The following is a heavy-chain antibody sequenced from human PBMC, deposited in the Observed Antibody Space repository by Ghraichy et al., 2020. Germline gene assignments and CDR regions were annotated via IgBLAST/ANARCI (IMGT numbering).Heavy chain of an antibody. J-gene: IGHJ6*02. Sequence: SQTLSLTCAISGDSVSSNSAAWNWIRQSPSRGLEWLGRTYYRSKWYNDYAVSVKSRITINPDTSKNQFSLQLNSVTPEDTAVYYCARGFYGSGSYYYYYYGMDVWGQGTTVTVSS. CDR1: GDSVSSNSAA. D-gene: IGHD3-10*01. V-gene: IGHV6-1*01. CDR3: ARGFYGSGSYYYYYYGMDV. CDR2: TYYRSKWYN.